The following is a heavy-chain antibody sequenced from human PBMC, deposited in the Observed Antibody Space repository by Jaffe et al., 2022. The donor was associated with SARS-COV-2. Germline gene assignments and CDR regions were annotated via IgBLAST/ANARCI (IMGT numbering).Heavy chain of an antibody. CDR1: GGSFSGYY. D-gene: IGHD1-1*01. V-gene: IGHV4-34*01. Sequence: QVQLQQWGAGLLKPSETLSLTCAVYGGSFSGYYWSWIRQPPGKGLEWIGEINHSGSTNYNPSLKSRVTISVDTSKNQFSLKLSSVTAADTAVYYCARMGAVQLERRDYYYYMDVWGKGTTVTVSS. CDR2: INHSGST. J-gene: IGHJ6*03. CDR3: ARMGAVQLERRDYYYYMDV.